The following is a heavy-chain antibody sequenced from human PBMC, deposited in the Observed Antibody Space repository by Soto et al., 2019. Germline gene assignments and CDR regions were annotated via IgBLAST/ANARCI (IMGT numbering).Heavy chain of an antibody. V-gene: IGHV3-15*07. CDR2: VKSKANGGTI. CDR3: STGWTLDY. J-gene: IGHJ4*02. CDR1: GFTLSNAW. Sequence: EEQLVESGGGLVKPGGSLRLSCVGSGFTLSNAWMNWVRQAPGKGLEWVGRVKSKANGGTIEYAGPVKGRFTISRDDSKNMVYLQMNSLNIDDTGVYYCSTGWTLDYWGQGILVTVSS.